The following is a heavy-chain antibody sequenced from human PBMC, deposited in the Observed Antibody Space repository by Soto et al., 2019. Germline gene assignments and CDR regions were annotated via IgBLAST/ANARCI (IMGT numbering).Heavy chain of an antibody. Sequence: SETLSLTCTVSGGSISSYYWSWIRQPPGKGLEWIGYIYYSGSTNYNPSLKSRVTISVDTSKNQFSLKLSSVTAADTAVYYCARRTTGTLYYYYYMDVWGKGTTVTVSS. V-gene: IGHV4-59*08. CDR3: ARRTTGTLYYYYYMDV. CDR1: GGSISSYY. D-gene: IGHD1-1*01. CDR2: IYYSGST. J-gene: IGHJ6*03.